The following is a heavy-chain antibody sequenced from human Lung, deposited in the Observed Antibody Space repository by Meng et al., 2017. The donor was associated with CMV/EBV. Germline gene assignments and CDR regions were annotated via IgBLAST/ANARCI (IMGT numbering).Heavy chain of an antibody. Sequence: ASVKVSCKASGYTFTAHYFHWVRQAPGQGLEWMGWIHPHRGDTNYAQQFQGRVTLTRDTSINTGYMELTRLTSDDTAVYYCARGYCSSTSCYTWMDYWGQGTLVTVSS. D-gene: IGHD2-2*02. CDR3: ARGYCSSTSCYTWMDY. CDR2: IHPHRGDT. J-gene: IGHJ4*02. CDR1: GYTFTAHY. V-gene: IGHV1-2*02.